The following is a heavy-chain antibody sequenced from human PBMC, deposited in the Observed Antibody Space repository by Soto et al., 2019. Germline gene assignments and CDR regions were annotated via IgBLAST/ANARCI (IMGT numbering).Heavy chain of an antibody. Sequence: GGSLRLSCAASGFTFSSYGMHWVRQAPGKGLEWVAVISYDGSNKYYADSVKGRFTISRDNSKNTLYLQMNSLRAEDTAVYYCAKDQVAEWNAPFDYWGQGTLVTVSS. J-gene: IGHJ4*02. CDR3: AKDQVAEWNAPFDY. D-gene: IGHD1-1*01. V-gene: IGHV3-30*18. CDR1: GFTFSSYG. CDR2: ISYDGSNK.